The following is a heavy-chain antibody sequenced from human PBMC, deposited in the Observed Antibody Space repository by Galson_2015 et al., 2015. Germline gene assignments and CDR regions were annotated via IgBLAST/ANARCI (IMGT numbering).Heavy chain of an antibody. J-gene: IGHJ4*02. V-gene: IGHV4-34*01. CDR2: INHSGST. CDR1: GGSFSGYY. CDR3: ARDDYFDY. Sequence: ETLSLTCAVYGGSFSGYYWSWIRPPPGKGLEWIGEINHSGSTNYNPSLKSRVTISLDKSKNQFSLKLSSVTAADTAVYYCARDDYFDYWGQGTLVTVSS.